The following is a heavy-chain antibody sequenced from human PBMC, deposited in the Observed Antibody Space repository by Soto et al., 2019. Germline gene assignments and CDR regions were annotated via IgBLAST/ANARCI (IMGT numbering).Heavy chain of an antibody. Sequence: GSLRLSCAASGFTFSSYEMNWVRQAPGKGLEWVSYISSSGSTIYCADSVKGRFTISRDNAKNSLYLQMNSLRAEDTAVYYCASPGATLDYWGQGTLVTVSS. CDR3: ASPGATLDY. CDR2: ISSSGSTI. V-gene: IGHV3-48*03. CDR1: GFTFSSYE. J-gene: IGHJ4*02. D-gene: IGHD1-26*01.